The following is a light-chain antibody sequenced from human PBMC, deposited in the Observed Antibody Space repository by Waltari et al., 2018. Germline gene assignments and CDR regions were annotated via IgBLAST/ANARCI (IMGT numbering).Light chain of an antibody. CDR1: SSDVGSYDY. CDR2: EVS. J-gene: IGLJ3*02. Sequence: QSALTQPASVSGSPGQSITISCTGTSSDVGSYDYFSWYQQHPGKAPKLILYEVSNRPSGGSNRFSGAKSGNTASLTISGLQAEDEADYYCTSYTVSTPLVFGGGTKLTVL. V-gene: IGLV2-14*01. CDR3: TSYTVSTPLV.